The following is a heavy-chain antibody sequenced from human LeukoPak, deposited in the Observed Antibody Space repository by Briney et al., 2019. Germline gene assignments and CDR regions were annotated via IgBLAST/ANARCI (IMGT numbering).Heavy chain of an antibody. CDR1: GGSFSGYY. D-gene: IGHD3-3*01. J-gene: IGHJ4*02. V-gene: IGHV4-59*01. Sequence: SETLSLTCAVYGGSFSGYYWSWIRQPPGKGLEWIGYIYYSGSTNYNPSLKSRVTISVDTSKNQFSLKLSSVTTADTAVYYCARADYDFWSGYYRGHFDYWGQGTLVTVSS. CDR3: ARADYDFWSGYYRGHFDY. CDR2: IYYSGST.